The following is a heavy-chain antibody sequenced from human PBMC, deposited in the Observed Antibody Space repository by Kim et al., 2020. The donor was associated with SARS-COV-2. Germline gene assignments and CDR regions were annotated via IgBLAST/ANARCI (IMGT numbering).Heavy chain of an antibody. CDR1: GFTVSSNY. J-gene: IGHJ4*02. CDR2: IYSGGST. CDR3: ARDVGYYGSGSKVDY. D-gene: IGHD3-10*01. Sequence: GGSLRLSCAASGFTVSSNYMSWVRQAPGKGLEWVSVIYSGGSTYYADSVKGRFTISRDNSKNTLYLQMNRLRAEDTAVYYCARDVGYYGSGSKVDYWGQGTLVTVSS. V-gene: IGHV3-66*01.